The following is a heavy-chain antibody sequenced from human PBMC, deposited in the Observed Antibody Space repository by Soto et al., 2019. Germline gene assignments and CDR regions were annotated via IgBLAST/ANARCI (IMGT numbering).Heavy chain of an antibody. V-gene: IGHV1-18*01. Sequence: QVQLVQSGAEVKQPGASVKVSCKASGYSFRSYGISWVRQAPGQGLERLAWISGYNGNTKYAQKLQGRVTMTKDASTSTAYMELTSLRSDDTAVYYCARGSMFGADESPKYYYGLDVWGQGTTVTVSS. D-gene: IGHD3-10*02. CDR3: ARGSMFGADESPKYYYGLDV. CDR1: GYSFRSYG. CDR2: ISGYNGNT. J-gene: IGHJ6*02.